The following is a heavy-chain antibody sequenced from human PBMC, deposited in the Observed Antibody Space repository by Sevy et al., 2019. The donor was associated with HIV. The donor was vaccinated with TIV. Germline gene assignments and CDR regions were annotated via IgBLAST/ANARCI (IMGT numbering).Heavy chain of an antibody. Sequence: VGSLRLSCAASGFTFSRYTMAWVRQAPGKELEWFSSVAKNGETHYIDSVRGRFTISRDNSKNTVYLQMNSLRAEDTAIYYCAREDATMDLSVDYWGQGTLVTVSS. CDR2: VAKNGET. V-gene: IGHV3-23*01. CDR3: AREDATMDLSVDY. D-gene: IGHD3-10*01. J-gene: IGHJ4*02. CDR1: GFTFSRYT.